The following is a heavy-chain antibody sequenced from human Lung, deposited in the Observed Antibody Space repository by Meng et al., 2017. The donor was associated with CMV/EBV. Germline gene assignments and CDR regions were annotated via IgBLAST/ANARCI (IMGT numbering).Heavy chain of an antibody. D-gene: IGHD1-26*01. V-gene: IGHV1-18*01. J-gene: IGHJ4*02. CDR2: INAYNGDT. CDR3: ARVEVGITSGDY. CDR1: GYTFTNYG. Sequence: SGGELKNPGHLLKVSCKSSGYTFTNYGITWVRQAPGQGLEWMGWINAYNGDTNYAQTLQGRVTMTTDTSTSTAYMELRSLRSDDTAVYYCARVEVGITSGDYWGQGTLVTVSS.